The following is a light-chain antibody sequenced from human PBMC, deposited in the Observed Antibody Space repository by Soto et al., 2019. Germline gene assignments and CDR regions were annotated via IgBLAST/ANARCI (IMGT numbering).Light chain of an antibody. J-gene: IGKJ1*01. CDR2: GAS. CDR1: QSLSNNIY. V-gene: IGKV3-20*01. CDR3: HQDGNSPQT. Sequence: EIVLTQSPGTLSLSPGERATLSCRASQSLSNNIYLAWYQQKPGQAPRLLIYGASSRATGIPNRFSGSASGTDVTLTSSRPEPDDFAVYYCHQDGNSPQTFGEGTKVEIK.